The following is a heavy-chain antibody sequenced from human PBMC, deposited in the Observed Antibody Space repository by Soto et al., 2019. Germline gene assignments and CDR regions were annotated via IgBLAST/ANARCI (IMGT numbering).Heavy chain of an antibody. CDR2: INHSGST. Sequence: QVQLQQWGAGLLKPSETLSLTCAVYGGSFSGYYWSWIRQPPGQGLEWIGEINHSGSTNYNPSLKSRITISIDTSKNQFSRKLSSVTAADTAVYYCARGTREGWYFDLWGRGTLVTVSS. CDR3: ARGTREGWYFDL. J-gene: IGHJ2*01. V-gene: IGHV4-34*01. CDR1: GGSFSGYY.